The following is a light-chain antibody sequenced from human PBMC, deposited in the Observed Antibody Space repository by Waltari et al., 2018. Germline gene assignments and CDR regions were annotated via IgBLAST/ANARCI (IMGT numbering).Light chain of an antibody. CDR1: SLTTYA. CDR2: SVD. CDR3: NSRDPTTNAVV. J-gene: IGLJ2*01. Sequence: TQDPAVSVALGQTVRITCQGDSLTTYAANWYQQRPGQAPILVIFSVDDRPSGIPDRFSGSSSGDTASLTITGAQAEDEADYYCNSRDPTTNAVVFGGGTRLTVL. V-gene: IGLV3-19*01.